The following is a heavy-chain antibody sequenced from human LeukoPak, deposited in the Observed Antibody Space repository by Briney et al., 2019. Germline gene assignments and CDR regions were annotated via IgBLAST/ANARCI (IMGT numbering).Heavy chain of an antibody. V-gene: IGHV4-4*07. CDR2: IYTSGST. Sequence: PSETLSLTCTVSGGSISSYYWSWIRQPAGKGLEWIGRIYTSGSTNYNPSLKSRVTMSVDTSKNQFSLKLSSVTAADTAVYYCARLNYYDSSGYYFKEYYFDYWAREPWSPSPQ. J-gene: IGHJ4*02. D-gene: IGHD3-22*01. CDR1: GGSISSYY. CDR3: ARLNYYDSSGYYFKEYYFDY.